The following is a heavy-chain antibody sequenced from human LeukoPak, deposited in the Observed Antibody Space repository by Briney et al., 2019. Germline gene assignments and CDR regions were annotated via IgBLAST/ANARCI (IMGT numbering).Heavy chain of an antibody. CDR1: GFTFSSYA. J-gene: IGHJ4*02. V-gene: IGHV3-23*01. CDR3: AKKSTGSFPFDY. Sequence: GGSLRLSCAASGFTFSSYAMTWVRQAPGKGLEWVSGISGGGGYTDYADSVKGRFTISRDTSKSTLYLQMNNLRVEDTAVYYCAKKSTGSFPFDYWGQGTLVTVSS. CDR2: ISGGGGYT. D-gene: IGHD3-10*01.